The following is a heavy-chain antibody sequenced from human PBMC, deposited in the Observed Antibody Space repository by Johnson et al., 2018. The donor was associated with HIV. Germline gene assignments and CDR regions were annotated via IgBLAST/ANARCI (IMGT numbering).Heavy chain of an antibody. CDR1: GFTFSSYA. Sequence: VQLVESGGGLGQPGGSLRLSCAASGFTFSSYAMTWVRQAPGKGLEWVSSISGNGGTTYYADSVKGRFTISRDNSKNTLYLQMNSLRAEDTAVYYCVRPAAAGRDDAFDIWGQGTMVTVSS. J-gene: IGHJ3*02. V-gene: IGHV3-23*04. D-gene: IGHD6-13*01. CDR2: ISGNGGTT. CDR3: VRPAAAGRDDAFDI.